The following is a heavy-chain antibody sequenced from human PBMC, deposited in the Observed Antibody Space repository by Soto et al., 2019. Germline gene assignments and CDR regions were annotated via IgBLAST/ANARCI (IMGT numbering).Heavy chain of an antibody. V-gene: IGHV1-18*04. CDR3: ARVWGSYRAPSGGAGFDP. CDR2: ISAYNGEA. CDR1: GYTFTSNS. D-gene: IGHD3-16*01. Sequence: QVQLVQSGAELKKPGASVKVSCAASGYTFTSNSITWVRQAPGQGLEWMGWISAYNGEASYAEKFQGRLPMTTDTSTSTAYMELRSLRSDDTAVYYCARVWGSYRAPSGGAGFDPWGQGTLVTVSS. J-gene: IGHJ5*02.